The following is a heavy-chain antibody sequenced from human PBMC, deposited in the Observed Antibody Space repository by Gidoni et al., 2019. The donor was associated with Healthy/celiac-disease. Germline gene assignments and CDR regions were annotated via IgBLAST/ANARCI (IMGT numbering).Heavy chain of an antibody. CDR3: ARAKYYYDSSGLPAEYFQH. V-gene: IGHV3-7*01. CDR2: IKQDGSEK. CDR1: GFTFSSYW. J-gene: IGHJ1*01. D-gene: IGHD3-22*01. Sequence: EVQLVESGGGLVQPGGSLRLSCAASGFTFSSYWMSWVANIKQDGSEKYYVDSVKGRFTISRDNAKNSLYLQMNSLRAEDTAVYYCARAKYYYDSSGLPAEYFQHWGQGTLVTVSS.